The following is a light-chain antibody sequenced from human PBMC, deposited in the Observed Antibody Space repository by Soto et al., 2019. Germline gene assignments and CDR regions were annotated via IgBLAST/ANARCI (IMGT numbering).Light chain of an antibody. CDR2: GAS. Sequence: EIVLTQSPGTLSLSPGDRATLSCRASQSVSSHYLAWYQQKPGQAPRLLIYGASSRATGIPDRFSGSGSGTDFTLTISRLEPEDFAVYYCQRYGTSLPLTFGGGTKVEIK. CDR3: QRYGTSLPLT. V-gene: IGKV3-20*01. J-gene: IGKJ4*01. CDR1: QSVSSHY.